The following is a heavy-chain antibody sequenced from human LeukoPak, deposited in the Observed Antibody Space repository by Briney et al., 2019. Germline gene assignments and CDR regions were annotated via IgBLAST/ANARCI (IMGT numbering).Heavy chain of an antibody. J-gene: IGHJ4*02. V-gene: IGHV1-46*02. D-gene: IGHD3-10*01. CDR3: ARDLVGFGVFDY. CDR2: INPSGGST. CDR1: GYTFNGYY. Sequence: GAAVKVSCKSSGYTFNGYYMHWVRQAPGQGLEWMGIINPSGGSTSYAQKFQGRVTMTRDMSTSTVYMELSSLRSEDTAVYYCARDLVGFGVFDYWGQGTLVTVSS.